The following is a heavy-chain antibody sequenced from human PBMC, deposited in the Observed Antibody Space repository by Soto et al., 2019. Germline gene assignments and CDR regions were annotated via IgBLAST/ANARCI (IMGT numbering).Heavy chain of an antibody. CDR3: ARDPGTRGTFYFDF. D-gene: IGHD1-1*01. V-gene: IGHV3-21*01. CDR2: ISSSSTYI. CDR1: GFTFTTYS. Sequence: PGGSLRLSCEASGFTFTTYSLNWVRQVPGKGLEWVSSISSSSTYIYYSDSVRGRFTISRDNAKNSLYLQMNSLRAEDTAVYYCARDPGTRGTFYFDFWGQGTLVTVSS. J-gene: IGHJ4*02.